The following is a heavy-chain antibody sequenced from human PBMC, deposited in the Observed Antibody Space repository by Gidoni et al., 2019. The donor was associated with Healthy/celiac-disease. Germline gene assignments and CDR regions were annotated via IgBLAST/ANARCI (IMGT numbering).Heavy chain of an antibody. J-gene: IGHJ3*02. Sequence: QVQLVQSGAEVKKPGASVKLSCKSSGSTFTSYYMHCVRQAPGQGLEWMGIINPSGGSKSYAKKFQGRVTMTRDTSTSTVYMELSSLRSEDTAVYYCARPHPYSSGGWGAFDIWGQGTMVTVSS. CDR1: GSTFTSYY. CDR2: INPSGGSK. V-gene: IGHV1-46*01. CDR3: ARPHPYSSGGWGAFDI. D-gene: IGHD6-19*01.